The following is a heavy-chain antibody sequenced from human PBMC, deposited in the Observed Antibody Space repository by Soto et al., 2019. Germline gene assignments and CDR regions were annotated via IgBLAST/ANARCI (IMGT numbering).Heavy chain of an antibody. Sequence: GESLKISGKGSGYSFTSYWIGWERQMPGKGLEWMGIIYPGDSDTRYSPSFQGQVTISADKSISTAYLQWSSLKASDTAMYYCARKDGDSPTENGMDVWGQGTTVTVSS. CDR2: IYPGDSDT. CDR3: ARKDGDSPTENGMDV. J-gene: IGHJ6*02. CDR1: GYSFTSYW. V-gene: IGHV5-51*01. D-gene: IGHD4-17*01.